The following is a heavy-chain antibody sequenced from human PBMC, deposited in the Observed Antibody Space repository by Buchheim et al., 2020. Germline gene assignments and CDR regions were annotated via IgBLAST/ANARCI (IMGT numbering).Heavy chain of an antibody. CDR3: AREDCSGGSCYQYYFDY. V-gene: IGHV1-2*04. CDR2: INPNSGGT. Sequence: QVQLVQSGAEVKKPGASVKVSCKASGYTFTGYYMHWVRQAPGQGLEWMGWINPNSGGTNYAQKFQGWVTMTRDTSISTAYMELSRLRSDDTAVYYCAREDCSGGSCYQYYFDYWGQETL. CDR1: GYTFTGYY. J-gene: IGHJ4*02. D-gene: IGHD2-15*01.